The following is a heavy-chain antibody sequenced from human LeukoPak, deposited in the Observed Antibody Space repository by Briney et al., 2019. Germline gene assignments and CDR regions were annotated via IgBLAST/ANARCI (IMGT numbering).Heavy chain of an antibody. V-gene: IGHV4-39*07. CDR2: IYYSGST. D-gene: IGHD6-19*01. CDR1: GGSISSSGNY. Sequence: SETLSLTCTVSGGSISSSGNYWGWIRQPPGKGLEWIGSIYYSGSTYYSPSLKSRVTMSVDTSKNQFSLKLNSVTAADTAVYYCARVAQKLERITVAGTSEWRANWYFDLWGRGTLVTVSS. J-gene: IGHJ2*01. CDR3: ARVAQKLERITVAGTSEWRANWYFDL.